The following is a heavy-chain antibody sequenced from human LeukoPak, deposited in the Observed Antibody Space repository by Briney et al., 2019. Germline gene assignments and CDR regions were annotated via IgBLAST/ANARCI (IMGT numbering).Heavy chain of an antibody. CDR1: GFTFSSYA. J-gene: IGHJ4*02. Sequence: GGSLRLSCAASGFTFSSYAMSWVRQAPGKGLEWVSAISGSGGSTYYADSVKGRFTISRDNSKNTLYLQMNSLRAEDTAVYYCAKDGYYYDSSEGYYFDYWGQGTLVTVSS. D-gene: IGHD3-22*01. CDR2: ISGSGGST. V-gene: IGHV3-23*01. CDR3: AKDGYYYDSSEGYYFDY.